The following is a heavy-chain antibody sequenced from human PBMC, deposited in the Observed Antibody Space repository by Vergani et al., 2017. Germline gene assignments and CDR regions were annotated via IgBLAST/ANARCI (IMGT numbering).Heavy chain of an antibody. D-gene: IGHD3-10*01. V-gene: IGHV3-11*04. J-gene: IGHJ6*02. CDR1: GFKFSDHY. CDR2: ISPGASTV. Sequence: LEESGGGSVKPGGSLRLSCAASGFKFSDHYMSWIRQAPGKGLEWVSHISPGASTVSYTDSVTGRFTVSRDNDNNSLTLDITTLRVENTAVYYCAKNPGISTTRHYCAMDVWGQGTTVTVSS. CDR3: AKNPGISTTRHYCAMDV.